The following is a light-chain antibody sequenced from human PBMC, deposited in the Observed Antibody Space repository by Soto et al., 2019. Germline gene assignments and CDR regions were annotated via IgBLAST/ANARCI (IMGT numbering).Light chain of an antibody. CDR1: QSVSNNY. CDR2: GAS. Sequence: EIVLTQSPGTLSLSPWERATLSCRASQSVSNNYLAWYQQKPGQAPRLLIYGASNRATGIPVRFSGSGSGTDFTLTISSLQPEDFAVYFCHQDFNLPWTFGQGTKVDIK. CDR3: HQDFNLPWT. V-gene: IGKV3-20*01. J-gene: IGKJ1*01.